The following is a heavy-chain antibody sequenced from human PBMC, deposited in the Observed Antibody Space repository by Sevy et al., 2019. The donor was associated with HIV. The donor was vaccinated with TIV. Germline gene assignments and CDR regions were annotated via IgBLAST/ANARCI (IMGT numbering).Heavy chain of an antibody. D-gene: IGHD2-2*01. Sequence: KASETLSLTCTVSGGSISSYYWSWIRQPPGKGLEWIGYIYYSGSTNYNPSLKSRVTISVDTSKNQFSLKLSSVTAVDTAVYYCARDMLGYCSSTSCYAEGYFDYWGQGTLVTVSS. CDR3: ARDMLGYCSSTSCYAEGYFDY. CDR1: GGSISSYY. CDR2: IYYSGST. V-gene: IGHV4-59*01. J-gene: IGHJ4*02.